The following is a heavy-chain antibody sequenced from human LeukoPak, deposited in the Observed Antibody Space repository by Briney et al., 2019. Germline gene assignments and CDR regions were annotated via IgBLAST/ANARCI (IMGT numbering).Heavy chain of an antibody. Sequence: GGSLRLSCAASGFTFSSYEMNWVRQAPGRGLEWVSYISSSGSTIYYADSVKGRFTISRDNAKNSLYLQMNSLRAEDTAVYYSARAPYDSSGYYRYYYYYMDVWGKGTTVTISS. J-gene: IGHJ6*03. CDR1: GFTFSSYE. CDR3: ARAPYDSSGYYRYYYYYMDV. CDR2: ISSSGSTI. D-gene: IGHD3-22*01. V-gene: IGHV3-48*03.